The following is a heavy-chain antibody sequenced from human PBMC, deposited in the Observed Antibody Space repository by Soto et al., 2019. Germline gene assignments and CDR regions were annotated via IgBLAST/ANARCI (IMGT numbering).Heavy chain of an antibody. J-gene: IGHJ6*03. Sequence: GGSLRLSCAASGFTFSSYSMNWVRQAPGKGLEWVSYISSSSSTIYYADSVKGRFTISRDNAKNSLYLQMNSLRAEDTAVYYWARDDCSSTSCYLGYYMDVWGKGTTVTVSS. CDR1: GFTFSSYS. D-gene: IGHD2-2*01. V-gene: IGHV3-48*01. CDR2: ISSSSSTI. CDR3: ARDDCSSTSCYLGYYMDV.